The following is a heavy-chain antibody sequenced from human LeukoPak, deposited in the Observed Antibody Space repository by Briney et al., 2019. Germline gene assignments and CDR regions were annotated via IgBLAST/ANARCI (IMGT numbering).Heavy chain of an antibody. CDR2: MNPNSGNT. V-gene: IGHV1-8*02. CDR3: ARAFYYDSSGYYYHFDY. Sequence: ASVKVSCKASGYTFTSYGISWLRQAPGQGLEWMGWMNPNSGNTGYAQKFQGRVTMTRNTSISTAYMELSSLRSEDTAVYYCARAFYYDSSGYYYHFDYWGQGTLVTVSS. D-gene: IGHD3-22*01. CDR1: GYTFTSYG. J-gene: IGHJ4*02.